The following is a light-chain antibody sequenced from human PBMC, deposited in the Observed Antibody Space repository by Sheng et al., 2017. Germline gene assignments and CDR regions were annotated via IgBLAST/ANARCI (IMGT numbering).Light chain of an antibody. CDR3: ALFMSSGTWA. J-gene: IGLJ3*02. CDR1: SGSVSTDNY. Sequence: QTVVTQEPSFSVSPGGTVTLTCGLNSGSVSTDNYPTWFQQTPGQAPRTLIYSTNARSSGVPDRFSGSILGNKAALTITGAQSDDESDYYCALFMSSGTWAFGGGTDPDRP. V-gene: IGLV8-61*01. CDR2: STN.